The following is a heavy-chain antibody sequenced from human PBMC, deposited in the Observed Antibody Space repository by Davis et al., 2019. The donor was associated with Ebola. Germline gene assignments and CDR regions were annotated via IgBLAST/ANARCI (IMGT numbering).Heavy chain of an antibody. CDR1: GGSISSSNW. D-gene: IGHD6-13*01. V-gene: IGHV4-4*02. J-gene: IGHJ4*02. CDR3: ARLSRYSSSPIDY. Sequence: SETLSLTCAVSGGSISSSNWWSWVRQPPGKGLEWIGEIYHSGSTNYNPSLKSRVTISVDTSKNQFSLKLSSVTAADTAVYYCARLSRYSSSPIDYWGQGTLVTVSS. CDR2: IYHSGST.